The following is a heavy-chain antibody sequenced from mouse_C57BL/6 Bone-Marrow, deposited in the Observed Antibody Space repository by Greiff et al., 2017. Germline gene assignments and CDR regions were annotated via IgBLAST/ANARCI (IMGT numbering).Heavy chain of an antibody. Sequence: VKLQQSGAELMKPGASVKLSCKATGYTFTGYWIEWVKQRPGHGLEWIGEILPGRGSTNYNEKFKGKATFTADTSSNTAYMQLSSLTTEYSAIYYCAREGITTVVPYWYFDVWGTGTTVTGSS. CDR3: AREGITTVVPYWYFDV. D-gene: IGHD1-1*01. V-gene: IGHV1-9*01. J-gene: IGHJ1*03. CDR2: ILPGRGST. CDR1: GYTFTGYW.